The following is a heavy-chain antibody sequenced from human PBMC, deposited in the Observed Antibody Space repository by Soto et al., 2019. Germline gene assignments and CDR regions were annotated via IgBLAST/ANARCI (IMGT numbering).Heavy chain of an antibody. Sequence: GGSLRLSCAASGFTFSSYSMNWVRQAPGKGLEWVSSISSSSSYIYYADSVKGRFTISRDNAKNSLYLQMNSLRAEDTVVYYCVKDGDGSTNVFRGYFDYWGQGTLVTVSS. CDR3: VKDGDGSTNVFRGYFDY. D-gene: IGHD2-21*01. CDR2: ISSSSSYI. J-gene: IGHJ4*02. CDR1: GFTFSSYS. V-gene: IGHV3-21*01.